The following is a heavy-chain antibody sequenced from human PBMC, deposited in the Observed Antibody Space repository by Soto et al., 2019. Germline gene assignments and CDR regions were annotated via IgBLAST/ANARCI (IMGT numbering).Heavy chain of an antibody. CDR1: GFTFSDYY. Sequence: KAGGSLRLSCAASGFTFSDYYMSWIRQAPGKGLEWVSYISSSGSTIYYADSVKGRFTISRDNAKNSLYLQMNSLRAEDTAVYYCARSMDALGYCSSTSCYRYYYYGMDVWGQGTTVTVSS. CDR3: ARSMDALGYCSSTSCYRYYYYGMDV. J-gene: IGHJ6*02. V-gene: IGHV3-11*01. D-gene: IGHD2-2*01. CDR2: ISSSGSTI.